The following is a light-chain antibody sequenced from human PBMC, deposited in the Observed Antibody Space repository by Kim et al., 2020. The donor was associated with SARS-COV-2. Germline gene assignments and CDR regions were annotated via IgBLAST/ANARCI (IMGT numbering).Light chain of an antibody. V-gene: IGLV3-25*03. CDR2: EDT. CDR1: VLPKQY. J-gene: IGLJ3*02. CDR3: QSADSSDTFWV. Sequence: SYELTQPPSVSVSPGQTARITCSGDVLPKQYVYWFQQKPGQAPVVVIYEDTERPSGIPERFSGSTSGTTVTLTISGVQAEDEADYYCQSADSSDTFWVFGGGTQLTVL.